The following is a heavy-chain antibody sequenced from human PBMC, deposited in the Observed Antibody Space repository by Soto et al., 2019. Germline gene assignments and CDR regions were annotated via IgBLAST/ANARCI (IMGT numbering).Heavy chain of an antibody. J-gene: IGHJ3*02. V-gene: IGHV3-21*04. CDR3: ARLRSDAFDI. Sequence: EVQLVESGGGLVKPGESLRLSCAASGFTFNYFTMNWVRQAPGKGLEWVASISSSSSHKYSADSVRGRFTFSRDNATISLYLQMNSLRVEDTSVYYCARLRSDAFDIWGQGTLVTVSS. CDR2: ISSSSSHK. CDR1: GFTFNYFT. D-gene: IGHD4-17*01.